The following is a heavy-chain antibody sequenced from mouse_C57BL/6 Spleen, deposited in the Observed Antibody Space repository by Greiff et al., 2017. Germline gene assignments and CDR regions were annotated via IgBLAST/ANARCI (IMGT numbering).Heavy chain of an antibody. Sequence: EVQVVESGGGLVQPGGSMKLSCVASGFTFSNYWMNWVRQSPEKGLEWVAQIRLKSDNYATHYAESVKGRFTISRDDSKSSVYLQMNNLRAEDTGIYYCTEEGYPSWYFDVWGTGTTVTVSS. V-gene: IGHV6-3*01. D-gene: IGHD2-2*01. J-gene: IGHJ1*03. CDR1: GFTFSNYW. CDR3: TEEGYPSWYFDV. CDR2: IRLKSDNYAT.